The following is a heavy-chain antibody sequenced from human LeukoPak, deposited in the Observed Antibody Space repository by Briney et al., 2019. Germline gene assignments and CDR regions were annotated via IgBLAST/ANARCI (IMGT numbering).Heavy chain of an antibody. Sequence: PGGSLRLSCTASGLSLNNYAMSWVRQAPGKGLEWVANIKQDGSEKYYVDSVKGRFTISRDNAKSSLSLQMNSLRAEDTAVYYCARERVVTAVPYYFDYWGQGTLVTVSS. CDR1: GLSLNNYA. CDR2: IKQDGSEK. J-gene: IGHJ4*02. D-gene: IGHD2-21*02. V-gene: IGHV3-7*01. CDR3: ARERVVTAVPYYFDY.